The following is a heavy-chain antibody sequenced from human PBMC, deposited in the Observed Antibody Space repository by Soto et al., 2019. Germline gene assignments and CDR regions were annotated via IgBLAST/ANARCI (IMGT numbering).Heavy chain of an antibody. CDR2: INQDGSET. J-gene: IGHJ1*01. Sequence: GGSLRLSCAASGFTFSSSWMSWVRQAPGKGLEWVANINQDGSETYYVDSVKGRLTISRDNAKNSLSLQMSSLRAEDTAVYYCARELIVGPAEYFQHWGQGTLVTVYS. CDR3: ARELIVGPAEYFQH. V-gene: IGHV3-7*01. CDR1: GFTFSSSW. D-gene: IGHD1-26*01.